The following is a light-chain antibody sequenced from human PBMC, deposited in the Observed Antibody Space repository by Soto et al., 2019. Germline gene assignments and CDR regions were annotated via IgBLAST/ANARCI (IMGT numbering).Light chain of an antibody. Sequence: DIQMTQSPSTLSASVGDRVIIPCRASQSISTWLAWYQQKTGKAPNLLIYKASAVKSGVPSRFSGSGSVTEYTLTISSLQPDDFATYYCQQYDNYSWTFGQGTQVEIK. V-gene: IGKV1-5*03. J-gene: IGKJ1*01. CDR1: QSISTW. CDR2: KAS. CDR3: QQYDNYSWT.